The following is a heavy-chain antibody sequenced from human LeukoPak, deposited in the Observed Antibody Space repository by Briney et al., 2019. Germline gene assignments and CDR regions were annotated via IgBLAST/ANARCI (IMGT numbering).Heavy chain of an antibody. V-gene: IGHV3-23*01. CDR3: AKEGGYSYGYIDY. CDR2: ISGSGGST. Sequence: TGGSLRLSCAASGFTFSNCAMSWVRQAPGKGLEWVSAISGSGGSTYYADSVKGRFTISRDNSKNTLYLQMNSLRAEDTAVYYCAKEGGYSYGYIDYWGQGTLVTVSS. D-gene: IGHD5-18*01. J-gene: IGHJ4*02. CDR1: GFTFSNCA.